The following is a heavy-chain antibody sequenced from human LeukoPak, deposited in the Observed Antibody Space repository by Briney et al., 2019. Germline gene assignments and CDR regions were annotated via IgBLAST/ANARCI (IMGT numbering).Heavy chain of an antibody. J-gene: IGHJ4*02. V-gene: IGHV6-1*01. CDR2: TYYRSKWYN. CDR1: GDSVSSNSAA. CDR3: ARVITSGWSV. Sequence: SQTLSLTCAISGDSVSSNSAAWNWIRQSPSRGLEWLGGTYYRSKWYNDYAVSVKSRITINPDTSKNQFSLKLSSVTAADTAVYYCARVITSGWSVWGQGTLVTVSS. D-gene: IGHD6-19*01.